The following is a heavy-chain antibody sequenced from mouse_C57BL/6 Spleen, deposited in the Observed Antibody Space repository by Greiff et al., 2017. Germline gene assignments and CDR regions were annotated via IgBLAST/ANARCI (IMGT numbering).Heavy chain of an antibody. V-gene: IGHV1-39*01. CDR3: ARSGRSHYYAMDY. Sequence: EVQLQPSGPELVKPGASVKISCKASGYSFTDYYMNWVKQSAGKSLEWIGVINPNYGTTSYNQKFKGKATLTVDQSSSTAYMQLNSLTSEDSAVDYCARSGRSHYYAMDYWGQGTSVTVSS. CDR2: INPNYGTT. CDR1: GYSFTDYY. J-gene: IGHJ4*01.